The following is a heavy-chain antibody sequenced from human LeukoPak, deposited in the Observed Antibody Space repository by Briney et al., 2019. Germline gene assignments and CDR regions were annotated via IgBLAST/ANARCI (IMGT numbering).Heavy chain of an antibody. D-gene: IGHD3-10*01. Sequence: VASVKVSCKASGYTFTGYYMHWVRQAPGQGLEWMGWINPNSGGTNYAQKFQGRVTMTRDTSISTAYMELSRLRSDDTAVYYCARIGHTMVRGVTHGFDPWGQGTLVTVSS. CDR1: GYTFTGYY. J-gene: IGHJ5*02. CDR3: ARIGHTMVRGVTHGFDP. CDR2: INPNSGGT. V-gene: IGHV1-2*02.